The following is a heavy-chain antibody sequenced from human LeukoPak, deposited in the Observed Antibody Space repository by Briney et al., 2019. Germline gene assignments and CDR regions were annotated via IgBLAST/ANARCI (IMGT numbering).Heavy chain of an antibody. J-gene: IGHJ4*02. V-gene: IGHV1-2*02. CDR1: GYTFTGYY. CDR3: ARGVSSGLGGPFDY. CDR2: INPNSGGT. Sequence: VASVKVSCKASGYTFTGYYMHWVRQAPGQGLEWMGWINPNSGGTNYAQKFQGRVTMTRDTSISTAYMELSRLRPDDTAVYYCARGVSSGLGGPFDYWGQGTLVTVSS. D-gene: IGHD6-19*01.